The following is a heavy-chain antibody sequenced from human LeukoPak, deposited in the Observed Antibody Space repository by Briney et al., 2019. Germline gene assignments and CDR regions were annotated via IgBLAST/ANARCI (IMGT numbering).Heavy chain of an antibody. D-gene: IGHD6-13*01. CDR3: ARDLKYSSSCDY. J-gene: IGHJ4*02. CDR2: IIPIFGTA. CDR1: GGTFSSYA. Sequence: SVKVSCKASGGTFSSYAISWVRQAPGQALEWMGRIIPIFGTANYAQKFQGRVTITTDESTSTAYMELSSLRSEDTAVYYCARDLKYSSSCDYWGQGTLVTVSS. V-gene: IGHV1-69*05.